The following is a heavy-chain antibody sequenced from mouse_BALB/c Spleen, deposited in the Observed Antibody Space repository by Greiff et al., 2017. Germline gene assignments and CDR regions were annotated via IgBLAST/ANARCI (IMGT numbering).Heavy chain of an antibody. D-gene: IGHD1-1*01. CDR1: GFTFSSYT. Sequence: EVKLVESGGGLVQPGGSLKLSCAASGFTFSSYTMSWVRQTPEKRLEWVAYISNGGGSTYYPDTVKGRFTISRDNAKNTLYLQMSSLKSEDTAMYYCASPIITTVVGYWGQGTLVTVSA. CDR2: ISNGGGST. V-gene: IGHV5-12-2*01. J-gene: IGHJ3*01. CDR3: ASPIITTVVGY.